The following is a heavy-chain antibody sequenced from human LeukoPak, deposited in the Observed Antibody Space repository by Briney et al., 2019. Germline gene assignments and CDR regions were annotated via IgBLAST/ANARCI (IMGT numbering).Heavy chain of an antibody. CDR3: ARDNSIWDGAFDI. V-gene: IGHV3-7*01. CDR2: IKQDGSET. D-gene: IGHD6-13*01. Sequence: GGSLRLSCAASRFTLSNYWMSWVRQAPGKGLEWVANIKQDGSETYYVDSVKGRFTISRDNAKNSLSLQMNSLRAEDTAIYYCARDNSIWDGAFDIWGRGTMVTVSS. CDR1: RFTLSNYW. J-gene: IGHJ3*02.